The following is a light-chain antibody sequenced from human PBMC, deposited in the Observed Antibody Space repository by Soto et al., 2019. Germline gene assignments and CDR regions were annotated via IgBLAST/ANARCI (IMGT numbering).Light chain of an antibody. Sequence: DIQMTESPSTLSASVGDRVTITCRASQSISSLLAWYQQKPGKAPNLLIYKASTLESGVPSRFSGSGSGTEFTLTISSLRPDDFATYYCQEYNRYWTFGQGTKVEIK. V-gene: IGKV1-5*03. CDR1: QSISSL. CDR2: KAS. J-gene: IGKJ1*01. CDR3: QEYNRYWT.